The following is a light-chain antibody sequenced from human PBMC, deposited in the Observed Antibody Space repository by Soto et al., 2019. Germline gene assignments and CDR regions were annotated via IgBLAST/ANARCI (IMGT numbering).Light chain of an antibody. CDR1: QTVNSN. V-gene: IGKV3D-15*01. Sequence: EIVMTQSPATLSVSPGERATLSCRASQTVNSNLAWYQKKPGQAPRLLIYGASTRAPGIPARFSGSGSGTEFTLTISSLQSEDFAVYHCQQYNNWPPLTFGGGTKVDIK. CDR2: GAS. CDR3: QQYNNWPPLT. J-gene: IGKJ4*01.